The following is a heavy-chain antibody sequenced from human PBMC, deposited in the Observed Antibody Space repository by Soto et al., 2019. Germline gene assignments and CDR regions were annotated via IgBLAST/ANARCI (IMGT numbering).Heavy chain of an antibody. Sequence: PSETLSLTCTVSGGSISSYYWSWIRQPPGKGLEWIGYIYYSGSTNYNPSLKSRVTISVDTSKNQFSLKLSSVTAADTAVYYCARHFRGQIGYCSGGSCYYDYWGQGTLVTVSS. V-gene: IGHV4-59*08. J-gene: IGHJ4*02. D-gene: IGHD2-15*01. CDR2: IYYSGST. CDR3: ARHFRGQIGYCSGGSCYYDY. CDR1: GGSISSYY.